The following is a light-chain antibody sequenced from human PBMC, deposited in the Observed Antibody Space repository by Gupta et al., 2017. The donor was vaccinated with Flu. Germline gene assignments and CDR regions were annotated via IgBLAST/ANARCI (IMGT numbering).Light chain of an antibody. Sequence: VLSQSPATLSLSPGERATLACRASQSVKCALAWYQQKRGQAPRLLVYDASNRAAGIPVKFSGSGSGTDFTLTISNLEPEDFAVYYCQQRDNWPLTFGGGTKVEIK. CDR3: QQRDNWPLT. CDR1: QSVKCA. J-gene: IGKJ4*01. CDR2: DAS. V-gene: IGKV3-11*01.